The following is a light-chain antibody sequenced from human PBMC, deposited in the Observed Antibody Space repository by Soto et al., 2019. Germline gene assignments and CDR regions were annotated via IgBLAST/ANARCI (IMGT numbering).Light chain of an antibody. Sequence: QSVLTQPASVSGSPGQSIAISCTGTSRDIGGYNFVSWYQQHPGKAPKLMIYDVSDRPLGVSDRFSGSKSGNTASLTISGLQAEDEADYYCSSFTTSNSWVFGGGTKVTVL. J-gene: IGLJ3*02. CDR1: SRDIGGYNF. CDR3: SSFTTSNSWV. CDR2: DVS. V-gene: IGLV2-14*01.